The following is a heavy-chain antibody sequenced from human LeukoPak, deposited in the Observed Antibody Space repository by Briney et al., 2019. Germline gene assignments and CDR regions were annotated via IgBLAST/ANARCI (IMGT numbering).Heavy chain of an antibody. CDR1: GGSISSSSYY. D-gene: IGHD3-22*01. Sequence: PSETLSLTCTVSGGSISSSSYYWGWIRQPPGKGLEWIGEINHSGSTNYNPSLKSRVTISVDTSKNQFSLKLSSVTAADTAVYYCASGYYYDSSGYYYGFQHWGQGTLVTVSS. CDR2: INHSGST. V-gene: IGHV4-39*07. J-gene: IGHJ1*01. CDR3: ASGYYYDSSGYYYGFQH.